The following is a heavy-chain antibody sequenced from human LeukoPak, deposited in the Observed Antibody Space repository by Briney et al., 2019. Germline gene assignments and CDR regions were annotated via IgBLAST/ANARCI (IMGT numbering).Heavy chain of an antibody. V-gene: IGHV1-2*06. CDR3: ARDLPSTSNWELDY. CDR1: GYTFIDYY. Sequence: ASVKVSCKASGYTFIDYYMHWVRQAPGQGLEWMGRIHPNSAATEYAENLQGRVTMTRDTSISTAYMELSRVTSDDTAVYYCARDLPSTSNWELDYWGQGTLVTVSS. J-gene: IGHJ4*02. CDR2: IHPNSAAT. D-gene: IGHD7-27*01.